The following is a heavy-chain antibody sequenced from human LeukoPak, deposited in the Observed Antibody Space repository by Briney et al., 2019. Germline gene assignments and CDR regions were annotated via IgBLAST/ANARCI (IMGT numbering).Heavy chain of an antibody. D-gene: IGHD1-1*01. V-gene: IGHV3-30*03. J-gene: IGHJ4*02. CDR2: ILHDGSKK. CDR1: KFTFSSYD. CDR3: AARGFRCQLATAENLLDC. Sequence: GGSLRLSCAASKFTFSSYDMHWVRQAPGKGLEWVAVILHDGSKKNYADSVQGRFTISRDNSKNTLYLQVNSLRAEDTAIYYCAARGFRCQLATAENLLDCWGQGTLVTVSS.